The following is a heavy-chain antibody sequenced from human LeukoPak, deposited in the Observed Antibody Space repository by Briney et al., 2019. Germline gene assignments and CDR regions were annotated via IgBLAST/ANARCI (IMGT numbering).Heavy chain of an antibody. J-gene: IGHJ6*03. CDR2: IYYSGST. V-gene: IGHV4-39*01. D-gene: IGHD2-8*01. Sequence: PSETLSLTCTVSGGSISSSSYYWGWIRQPPGKGLEWIGSIYYSGSTYYSPTRKCRVTISVDTSKNQFSLKLSSVTAADTAVYYCARGLRRPLKQNCTNGVCYIRDYYYYYYMDVWGKGTTVTVSS. CDR3: ARGLRRPLKQNCTNGVCYIRDYYYYYYMDV. CDR1: GGSISSSSYY.